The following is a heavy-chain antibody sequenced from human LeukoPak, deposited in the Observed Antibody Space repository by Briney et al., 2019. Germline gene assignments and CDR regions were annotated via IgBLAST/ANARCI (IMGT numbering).Heavy chain of an antibody. J-gene: IGHJ6*02. CDR1: GGSFSGYY. CDR2: INHSRNT. Sequence: SETLSLTCAVYGGSFSGYYWSWIRQPPGKGLEWIGEINHSRNTNYNPSLKSRVTISVDTSKNQFSLKLSSVTAADTAVYYCARGRYSYGYQYYYYGMDVWGQGTTVTVSS. D-gene: IGHD5-18*01. V-gene: IGHV4-34*01. CDR3: ARGRYSYGYQYYYYGMDV.